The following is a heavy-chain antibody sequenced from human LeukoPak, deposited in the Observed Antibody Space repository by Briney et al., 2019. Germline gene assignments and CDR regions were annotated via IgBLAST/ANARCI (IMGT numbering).Heavy chain of an antibody. D-gene: IGHD6-25*01. Sequence: SETLSLTCAVYGGSFSGYYWSWIRQPPGKGLEWIGYIYYSGSTNYNPSLKSRVTISVDTSKNQFSLKLSSVTAADTAVYYCARGTAPTDYWGQGTLVTVSS. J-gene: IGHJ4*02. CDR1: GGSFSGYY. V-gene: IGHV4-59*01. CDR3: ARGTAPTDY. CDR2: IYYSGST.